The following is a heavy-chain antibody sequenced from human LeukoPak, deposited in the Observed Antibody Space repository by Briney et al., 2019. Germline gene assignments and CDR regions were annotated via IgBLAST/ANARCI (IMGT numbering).Heavy chain of an antibody. V-gene: IGHV1-69*05. J-gene: IGHJ4*02. CDR2: IIPIFGAA. Sequence: ASVKVSCKASGGTFSSYAISWVRQAPGQGLEWMGRIIPIFGAANYAQKFQGRVTITTDESTSTAYMELSSLRSEDTAVYYCARDDGLWFGEYRGFDYWGQGTLVTVSS. D-gene: IGHD3-10*01. CDR3: ARDDGLWFGEYRGFDY. CDR1: GGTFSSYA.